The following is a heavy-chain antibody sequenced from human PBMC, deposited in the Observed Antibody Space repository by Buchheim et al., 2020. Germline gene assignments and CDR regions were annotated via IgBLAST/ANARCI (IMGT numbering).Heavy chain of an antibody. Sequence: EVQLVESAGSLVKPGGSLRLSCAASGFIFSDYSMNWVRRAPGKGLEWVSSISSTGSFIYYADSVKGRFTISRDNAKSSLYLQMNSLRAEDTAVYYCVRDRPNCSGGSCSFTPYYFDHWSQGTL. V-gene: IGHV3-21*01. CDR3: VRDRPNCSGGSCSFTPYYFDH. CDR1: GFIFSDYS. D-gene: IGHD2-15*01. CDR2: ISSTGSFI. J-gene: IGHJ4*02.